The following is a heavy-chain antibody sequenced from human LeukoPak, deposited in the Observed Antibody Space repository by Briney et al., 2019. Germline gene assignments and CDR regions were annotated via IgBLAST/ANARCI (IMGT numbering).Heavy chain of an antibody. CDR1: GFTLSSSA. Sequence: GGSLRLSCAASGFTLSSSAMSWVRQVPGKGLEWVSGISASGGSTYYADSVKGRFSISRDNSKNTLYLQMNSLRADDTAVYYCAKGYGGNRPLDYWGQGTLVTVSS. V-gene: IGHV3-23*01. D-gene: IGHD4-23*01. CDR3: AKGYGGNRPLDY. CDR2: ISASGGST. J-gene: IGHJ4*02.